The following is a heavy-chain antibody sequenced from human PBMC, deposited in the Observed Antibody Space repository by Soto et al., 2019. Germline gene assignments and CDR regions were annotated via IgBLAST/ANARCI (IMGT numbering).Heavy chain of an antibody. CDR2: ISWNSGSI. CDR3: AKDIDSSSYTKGVFDY. J-gene: IGHJ4*02. D-gene: IGHD6-13*01. V-gene: IGHV3-9*01. Sequence: GGSLRLSCAASGFPFDDYAMHWVRTAPGKGLEWVSGISWNSGSIGYADSVKGRFTISRDNAKNSLYLQMNSLRAEDTALYYCAKDIDSSSYTKGVFDYWGQGTLVTVSS. CDR1: GFPFDDYA.